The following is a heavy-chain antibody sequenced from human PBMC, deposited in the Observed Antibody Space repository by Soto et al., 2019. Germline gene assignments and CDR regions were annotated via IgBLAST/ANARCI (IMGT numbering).Heavy chain of an antibody. CDR3: AKDLYDILTPFDY. J-gene: IGHJ4*02. CDR2: ISYDGSNK. D-gene: IGHD3-9*01. Sequence: QVQLVESGGGVVQPGRSLRLSCAASGFTFSSYGMHWVRQAPGKGLEWVAVISYDGSNKYYADSVKGRFTISRDNSKNTLYLQMNSLTAEDTAVYYCAKDLYDILTPFDYWGQGTLVTVSS. CDR1: GFTFSSYG. V-gene: IGHV3-30*18.